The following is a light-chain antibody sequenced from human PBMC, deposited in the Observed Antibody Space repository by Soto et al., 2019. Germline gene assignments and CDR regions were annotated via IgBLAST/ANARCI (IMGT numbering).Light chain of an antibody. J-gene: IGKJ1*01. Sequence: EIVMTQSPATLSVSPGERATLSCRASQSARSSLAWYQQKPGQAPRLLIYGASTRATGIPARFSGSGSGTDFTLTISGLQSEDSAVYYCQQDNNWPWTFGPGTKVEIK. CDR3: QQDNNWPWT. CDR2: GAS. CDR1: QSARSS. V-gene: IGKV3-15*01.